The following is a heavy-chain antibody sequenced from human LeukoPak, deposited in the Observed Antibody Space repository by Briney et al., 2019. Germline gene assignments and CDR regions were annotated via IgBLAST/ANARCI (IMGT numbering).Heavy chain of an antibody. J-gene: IGHJ4*02. D-gene: IGHD3-22*01. Sequence: GGSLRLSCAASGFTFSTYSMNWVRQAPGKGLEWVSSISSSGSYIYYAASVKGRFTISRDNAKNSLYLQMHSLRAEDTAVYYCARGIAGGGSRGYCPDYWGQGTLVTVSS. CDR2: ISSSGSYI. CDR3: ARGIAGGGSRGYCPDY. CDR1: GFTFSTYS. V-gene: IGHV3-21*01.